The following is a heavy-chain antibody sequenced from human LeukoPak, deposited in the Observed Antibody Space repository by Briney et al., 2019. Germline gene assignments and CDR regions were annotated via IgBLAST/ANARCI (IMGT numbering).Heavy chain of an antibody. Sequence: PSETLSLTCTVSAGSISNYYWSWIRQPAGKGLEWIGRIYTSGSTNYNPSLESRVTMSVDTSKNQFSLKLTSVTAADTAVYCCAREYCSSSGCFHYSYYYFMDVWGKGTKVTVSS. V-gene: IGHV4-4*07. CDR2: IYTSGST. J-gene: IGHJ6*04. D-gene: IGHD2-2*01. CDR1: AGSISNYY. CDR3: AREYCSSSGCFHYSYYYFMDV.